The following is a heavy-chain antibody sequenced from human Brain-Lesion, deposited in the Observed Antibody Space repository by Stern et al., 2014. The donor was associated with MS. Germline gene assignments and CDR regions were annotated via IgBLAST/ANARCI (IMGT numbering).Heavy chain of an antibody. J-gene: IGHJ5*02. V-gene: IGHV3-74*02. D-gene: IGHD5-12*01. CDR3: ARAHVDAWDWFDP. CDR2: SNGDGNRT. CDR1: GFTFSTYW. Sequence: EVQLVESGGDLVQPGGSLRLSCTASGFTFSTYWMHWVRQAPGKGLAWVSRSNGDGNRTSYADCVKGRFTISRDNAKNTLYVQMNSLRVEDTAVYYCARAHVDAWDWFDPWGQGTLVTVSS.